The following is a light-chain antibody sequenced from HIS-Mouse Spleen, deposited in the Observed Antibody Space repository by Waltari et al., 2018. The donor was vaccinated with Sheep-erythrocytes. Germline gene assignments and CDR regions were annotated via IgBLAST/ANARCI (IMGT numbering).Light chain of an antibody. J-gene: IGLJ3*02. Sequence: QSDLTQPPSASGSPGQSVTISCTGTISDVGGYNDVSWYQHHPVKAPKLMIYEVSKRPSGVPDRFSGSKSGNTASLTVSGLQAEDEADYYCSSYAGSNNWVFGGGTKLTVL. V-gene: IGLV2-8*01. CDR2: EVS. CDR1: ISDVGGYND. CDR3: SSYAGSNNWV.